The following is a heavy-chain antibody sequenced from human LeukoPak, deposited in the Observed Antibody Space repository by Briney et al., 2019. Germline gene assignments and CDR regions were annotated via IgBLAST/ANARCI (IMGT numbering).Heavy chain of an antibody. J-gene: IGHJ4*02. CDR1: GFTFSSYS. Sequence: GGSLRLSCAASGFTFSSYSMNWVRQAPGKGLEGVSSISSSSSYIYYADSVKGRFTIPRDNAKNSLYLQMNSLRAEDTAVYYCAREGVAGSGDYWGQGTLVTVSS. CDR2: ISSSSSYI. V-gene: IGHV3-21*01. CDR3: AREGVAGSGDY. D-gene: IGHD6-19*01.